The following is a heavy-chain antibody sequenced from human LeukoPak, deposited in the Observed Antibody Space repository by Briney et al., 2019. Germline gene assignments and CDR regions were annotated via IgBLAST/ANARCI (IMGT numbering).Heavy chain of an antibody. CDR1: GYTFTGYY. Sequence: ASVKVSCKASGYTFTGYYLHWVRQAPGQGLEWMGWINPNNGGTNYAQKFQGRVTMARDTSISTAYMELSRLTSGDTAVYYCARDRIEAAGVFPDYWGQGTLVTVSS. CDR3: ARDRIEAAGVFPDY. D-gene: IGHD6-13*01. J-gene: IGHJ4*02. CDR2: INPNNGGT. V-gene: IGHV1-2*02.